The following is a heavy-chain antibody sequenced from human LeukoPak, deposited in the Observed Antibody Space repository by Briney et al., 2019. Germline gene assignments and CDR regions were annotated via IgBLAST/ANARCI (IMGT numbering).Heavy chain of an antibody. CDR1: GGTFSSYA. CDR2: IIPIFGTA. V-gene: IGHV1-69*01. Sequence: GASVKVSCKASGGTFSSYAISWVRQAPGQGLEWMGGIIPIFGTANYAQKFQGGVTITADESTSTAYMELSSLRSEDTAVYYCARGAYYDFWSGYSPYWYFDLWGRGTLVTVSS. D-gene: IGHD3-3*01. J-gene: IGHJ2*01. CDR3: ARGAYYDFWSGYSPYWYFDL.